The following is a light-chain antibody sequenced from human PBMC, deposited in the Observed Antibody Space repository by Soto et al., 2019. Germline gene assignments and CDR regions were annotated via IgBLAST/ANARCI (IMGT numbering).Light chain of an antibody. J-gene: IGLJ7*01. V-gene: IGLV3-21*04. CDR2: YDS. CDR1: NIGSKS. CDR3: QVCDREIEHPV. Sequence: SYELTQPPSVSVAPGERARITCGGNNIGSKSVHWYQQKPGQAPVMMIYYDSDRPSGIPERFSGSSAGNTATLTISRVEAGDEVDYYCQVCDREIEHPVFGGGTPLTVL.